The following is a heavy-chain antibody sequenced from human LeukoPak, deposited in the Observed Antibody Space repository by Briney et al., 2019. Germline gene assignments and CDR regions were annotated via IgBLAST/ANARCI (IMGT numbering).Heavy chain of an antibody. V-gene: IGHV3-30*01. Sequence: GRSLRLSCAASGFTFSSYAMHWVRQAPGKGLEWVAVISYDGSNKYYADSVKGRFTISRDNSKNTLYLQMNSLRAEDTAVYYCARGSYDEDYFDYWGQGTLVTVSS. CDR1: GFTFSSYA. D-gene: IGHD3-22*01. J-gene: IGHJ4*02. CDR3: ARGSYDEDYFDY. CDR2: ISYDGSNK.